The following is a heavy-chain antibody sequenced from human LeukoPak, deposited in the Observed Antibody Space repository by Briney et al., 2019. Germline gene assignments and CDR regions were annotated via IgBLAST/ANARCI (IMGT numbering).Heavy chain of an antibody. CDR1: GYNFTSYW. CDR2: IYPGESDT. CDR3: ARQMEHNWNFGEGAFDI. D-gene: IGHD1-7*01. Sequence: ISXKGSGYNFTSYWIGGGRPLPGKGLEGMGIIYPGESDTRYSPSFQGQVTISADKSISTAYLQWSSLKASDTAMYYCARQMEHNWNFGEGAFDIWGQGTMVTVSS. J-gene: IGHJ3*02. V-gene: IGHV5-51*01.